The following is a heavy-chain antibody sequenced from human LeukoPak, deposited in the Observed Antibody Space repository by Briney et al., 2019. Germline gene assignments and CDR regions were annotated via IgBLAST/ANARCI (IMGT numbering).Heavy chain of an antibody. CDR1: GFTISNYW. CDR3: AREYHTWNENN. CDR2: VKPDGSET. V-gene: IGHV3-7*01. J-gene: IGHJ4*02. D-gene: IGHD1-1*01. Sequence: GGSLRLSCAASGFTISNYWMSWLRQAPGKGLEWVANVKPDGSETYYADPVEGRFTISRDNAQNSLYIQMNNLRDEDTAVYYCAREYHTWNENNWGRGTLVTISS.